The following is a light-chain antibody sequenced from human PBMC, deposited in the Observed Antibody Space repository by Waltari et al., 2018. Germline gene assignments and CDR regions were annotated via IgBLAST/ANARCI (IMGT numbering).Light chain of an antibody. CDR1: SSNIGAGYD. CDR2: GNS. CDR3: QSYDSSLGGSV. J-gene: IGLJ2*01. Sequence: RVTISCTGSSSNIGAGYDVNWYQQLPGKAPKLLIHGNSNRPSGVPDRISGSKSGTSASLAITGLQAEDEADYYCQSYDSSLGGSVFGGGTKLTVL. V-gene: IGLV1-40*01.